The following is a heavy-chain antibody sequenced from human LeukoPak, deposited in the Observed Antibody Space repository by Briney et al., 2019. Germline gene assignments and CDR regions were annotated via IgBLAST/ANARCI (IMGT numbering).Heavy chain of an antibody. CDR3: ASGWYSNY. CDR2: ISSSSSSM. J-gene: IGHJ4*02. V-gene: IGHV3-21*01. CDR1: GFTLSTYT. Sequence: GGSLRLSCAASGFTLSTYTMNWVRQAPGKGPEWVSSISSSSSSMYYADSMKGRFTISRDNAKNSLYLQMNSLRAEDTAVYYCASGWYSNYWGQGTLVTVSS. D-gene: IGHD6-19*01.